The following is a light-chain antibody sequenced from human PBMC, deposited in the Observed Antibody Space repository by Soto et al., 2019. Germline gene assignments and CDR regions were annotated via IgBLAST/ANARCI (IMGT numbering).Light chain of an antibody. CDR1: SSDVGGSNY. J-gene: IGLJ2*01. Sequence: QPASVSGSPRQSITISCTGTSSDVGGSNYVSWYQQHPGKAPKLMIYDVNNRPSGISNRFSGSKSGNTASLTISGLQAEDEADYYCSSYRSGSTLVFGGGTKLTVL. CDR2: DVN. CDR3: SSYRSGSTLV. V-gene: IGLV2-14*01.